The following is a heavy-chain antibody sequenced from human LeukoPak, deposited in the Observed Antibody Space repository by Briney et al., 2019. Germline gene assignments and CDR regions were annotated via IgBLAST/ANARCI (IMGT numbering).Heavy chain of an antibody. Sequence: GGSLRLSCAASGFTFSDYYMSWIRQAPGKGLEWVSYISNSGTTIYYADSVKGRFTISRDNAKNSLYLQMNSLRAEDTAVYYCARGEYYYDSSGYYPGYWGQGTLVTVSS. D-gene: IGHD3-22*01. CDR3: ARGEYYYDSSGYYPGY. CDR1: GFTFSDYY. CDR2: ISNSGTTI. J-gene: IGHJ4*02. V-gene: IGHV3-11*04.